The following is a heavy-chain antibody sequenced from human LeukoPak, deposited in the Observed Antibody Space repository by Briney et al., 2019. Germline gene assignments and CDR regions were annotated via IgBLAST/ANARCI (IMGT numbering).Heavy chain of an antibody. Sequence: GGSLRLSCAASGFTFSSYDMHWVRHATGKGLEWVSAIGTAGDAYYPGSVKGRFTISRENAKNSLYLQMNSLRAGDTAVYYCARALGSGSYYNVIYYYYGMDVWGQGTTVTVSS. CDR1: GFTFSSYD. D-gene: IGHD3-10*01. CDR2: IGTAGDA. V-gene: IGHV3-13*04. J-gene: IGHJ6*02. CDR3: ARALGSGSYYNVIYYYYGMDV.